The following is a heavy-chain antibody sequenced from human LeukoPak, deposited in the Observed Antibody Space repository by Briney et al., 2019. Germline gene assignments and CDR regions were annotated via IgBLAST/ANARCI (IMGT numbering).Heavy chain of an antibody. CDR3: ARGSRYYDSSGYYPDY. V-gene: IGHV1-69*13. J-gene: IGHJ4*02. CDR2: IIPIFGTA. Sequence: ASVKVSCKASGGTFSSYAISWVRQAPGQGLEWMGGIIPIFGTANYAQKFQGRVTITADESTSTAYMELSSLRSEDTAVYYCARGSRYYDSSGYYPDYWGQGILVTVSS. D-gene: IGHD3-22*01. CDR1: GGTFSSYA.